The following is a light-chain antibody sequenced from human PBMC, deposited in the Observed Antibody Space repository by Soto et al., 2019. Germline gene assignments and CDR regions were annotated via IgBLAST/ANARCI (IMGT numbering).Light chain of an antibody. V-gene: IGLV2-8*01. CDR3: NSYAGSNVYV. CDR2: EVS. Sequence: QSALTQPPSASGSPGQSVTISCTGTSSDVGGYNYVSWYQQHPGKAPKLMIYEVSKRPSGVPDRFSGSKSGNTASLTVSGLQAEDEADYYCNSYAGSNVYVFGTGTKLT. CDR1: SSDVGGYNY. J-gene: IGLJ1*01.